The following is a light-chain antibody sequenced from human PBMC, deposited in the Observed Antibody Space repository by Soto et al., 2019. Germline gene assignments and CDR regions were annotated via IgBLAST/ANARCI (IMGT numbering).Light chain of an antibody. CDR1: QSVSSD. J-gene: IGKJ1*01. Sequence: EIVMTQSPATLSVSPGERATLSCRASQSVSSDLAWYHQKPGQAPRLLIYGASNRATGIPARFSGSGSGTEFTLTISGLQSEDFAVYYCQQYNNWPRTFGQGTKVEIK. V-gene: IGKV3-15*01. CDR2: GAS. CDR3: QQYNNWPRT.